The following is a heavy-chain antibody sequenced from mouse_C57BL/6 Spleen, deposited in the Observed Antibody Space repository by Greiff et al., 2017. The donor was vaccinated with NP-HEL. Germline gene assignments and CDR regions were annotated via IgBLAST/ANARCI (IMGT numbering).Heavy chain of an antibody. Sequence: VQLQQSGPELVKPGASVKISCKASGYAFSSSWMNWVKQRPGKGLEWIGRIYPGDGDTNYNGKFKGKATLTADKSSSKAYMQLSSLTSEDSAVYFCARLPSDYWGQGTTLTVSS. D-gene: IGHD5-1*01. CDR1: GYAFSSSW. V-gene: IGHV1-82*01. J-gene: IGHJ2*01. CDR2: IYPGDGDT. CDR3: ARLPSDY.